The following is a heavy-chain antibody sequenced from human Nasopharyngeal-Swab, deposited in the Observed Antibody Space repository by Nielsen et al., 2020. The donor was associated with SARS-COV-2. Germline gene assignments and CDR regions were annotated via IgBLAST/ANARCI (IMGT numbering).Heavy chain of an antibody. V-gene: IGHV3-49*04. CDR3: TSNSSGYYPHDAFDI. J-gene: IGHJ3*02. CDR2: IRSKAYGETT. CDR1: GFTFGDYA. D-gene: IGHD3-22*01. Sequence: GESLKISCTASGFTFGDYAMSWVRQAPGKGLEWVGFIRSKAYGETTEYAATVKGRFTISRDDYKIIAHLQMNRLKTEDTAVYYCTSNSSGYYPHDAFDIWGQGTMVTVSS.